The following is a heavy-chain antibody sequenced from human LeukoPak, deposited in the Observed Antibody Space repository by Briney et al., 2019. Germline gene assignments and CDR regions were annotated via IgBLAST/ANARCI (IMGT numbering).Heavy chain of an antibody. V-gene: IGHV4-61*02. CDR1: GGSISSGSYY. D-gene: IGHD3-3*01. CDR3: ARHLWSEYHKFDY. J-gene: IGHJ4*02. Sequence: SETLSLTCTVSGGSISSGSYYWSWIRQPAGKGLEWIGRIYTSGNTNYNPSLKSRVTISVDRSKNQFSLKLSSVTAADTAVYYCARHLWSEYHKFDYWGQGTLVTVSS. CDR2: IYTSGNT.